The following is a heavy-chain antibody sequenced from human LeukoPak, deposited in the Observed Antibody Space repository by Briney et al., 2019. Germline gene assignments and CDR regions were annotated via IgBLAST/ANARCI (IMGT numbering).Heavy chain of an antibody. CDR2: ISWNSGSI. CDR1: GFTFDDYA. CDR3: AKSDYYGSGSYDY. Sequence: PGRSLRLSCATSGFTFDDYAMHWVRQAPGKGLEWVSGISWNSGSIGYADSVKGRFTISRDNAKNSLYLQMNSLRAEDTALYYCAKSDYYGSGSYDYWGQGTLVTVSS. D-gene: IGHD3-10*01. V-gene: IGHV3-9*01. J-gene: IGHJ4*02.